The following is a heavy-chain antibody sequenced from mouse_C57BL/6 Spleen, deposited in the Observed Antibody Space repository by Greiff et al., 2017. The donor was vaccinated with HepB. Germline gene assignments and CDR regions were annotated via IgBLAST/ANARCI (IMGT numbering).Heavy chain of an antibody. Sequence: QVQLQQSGPELVKPGASVKISCKASGYAFSSSWMNWVKQRPGKGLEWIGRIYPGDGDTNYNGKFKGKATLTADKSSSTAYMQLSSLTSEDSAVYFCARGGITTVVPLDYWGQGTTLTVSS. J-gene: IGHJ2*01. CDR1: GYAFSSSW. CDR3: ARGGITTVVPLDY. CDR2: IYPGDGDT. D-gene: IGHD1-1*01. V-gene: IGHV1-82*01.